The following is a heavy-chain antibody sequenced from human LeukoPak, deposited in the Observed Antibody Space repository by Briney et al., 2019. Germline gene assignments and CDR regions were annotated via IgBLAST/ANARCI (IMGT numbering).Heavy chain of an antibody. V-gene: IGHV4-38-2*02. D-gene: IGHD2-15*01. CDR1: GYSISSGYY. Sequence: SETLSLTCNVSGYSISSGYYWGWIRQPPGKGLEWIASVDHSGSTYHNPSLKSRVTLSVDMPNNQFSLKLNSVTAADTAVYYCARDKGGVVVVGATRDDGFDIWGQGTMVSVSS. CDR3: ARDKGGVVVVGATRDDGFDI. J-gene: IGHJ3*02. CDR2: VDHSGST.